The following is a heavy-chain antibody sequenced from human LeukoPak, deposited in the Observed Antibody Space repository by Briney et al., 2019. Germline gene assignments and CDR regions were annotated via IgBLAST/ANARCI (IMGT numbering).Heavy chain of an antibody. D-gene: IGHD6-13*01. CDR1: GFIFSNHG. Sequence: GGSLRLSCAASGFIFSNHGMNWVRQAPGKGLEWVSGISGDAGRTYYADSVKGRFTISRDNSKNTLYLQMNSLRAEDTAVYYCAKDRPPKSSSSWPMVYFDYWGQGTLVTVSS. J-gene: IGHJ4*02. CDR2: ISGDAGRT. V-gene: IGHV3-23*01. CDR3: AKDRPPKSSSSWPMVYFDY.